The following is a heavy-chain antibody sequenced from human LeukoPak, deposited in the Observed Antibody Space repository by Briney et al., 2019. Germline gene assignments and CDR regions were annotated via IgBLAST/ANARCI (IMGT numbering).Heavy chain of an antibody. Sequence: ASVKVSCKASGYTFTSYGISWVRQAPGQGLEWMGWISAYNGNTNYAQKLQGRVTMTTDTSTSTAYMELRSLRSDDTAAYYCARDWYSYGPGDYWGQGTLVTVSS. CDR1: GYTFTSYG. D-gene: IGHD5-18*01. CDR2: ISAYNGNT. J-gene: IGHJ4*02. CDR3: ARDWYSYGPGDY. V-gene: IGHV1-18*01.